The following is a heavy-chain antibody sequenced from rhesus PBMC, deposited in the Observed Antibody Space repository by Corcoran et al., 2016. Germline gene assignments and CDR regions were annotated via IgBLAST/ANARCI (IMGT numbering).Heavy chain of an antibody. CDR1: GFTFVSYG. CDR2: ISYTGGST. V-gene: IGHV3S5*01. CDR3: AKDLEYFEF. J-gene: IGHJ1*01. Sequence: EVQLGETGGGLVQPGGALRRACAASGFTFVSYGWVWGGQAPGKGLEWVSGISYTGGSTYYADSVKGRFTISRDNSKNTLSLQMNSLRAEDTAVYYCAKDLEYFEFWGQGALVTVSS.